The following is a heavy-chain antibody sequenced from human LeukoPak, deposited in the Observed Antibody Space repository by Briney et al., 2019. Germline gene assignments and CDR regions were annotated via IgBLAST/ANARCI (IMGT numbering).Heavy chain of an antibody. CDR3: ARQEGGYSYGYTRL. CDR1: GYSISSGYY. V-gene: IGHV4-38-2*01. Sequence: SETLSLTCAVSGYSISSGYYWGWIRQPPGRGLEWIWSVYHSGSTYYNPSLKSRVTISVDTSKNQFSLKLTFVTAADTAVYYCARQEGGYSYGYTRLWGQGTLVTVSS. J-gene: IGHJ4*02. D-gene: IGHD5-18*01. CDR2: VYHSGST.